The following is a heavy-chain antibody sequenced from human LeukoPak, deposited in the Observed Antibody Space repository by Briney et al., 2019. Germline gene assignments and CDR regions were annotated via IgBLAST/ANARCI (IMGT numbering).Heavy chain of an antibody. CDR2: IYRSGST. Sequence: PSETLSLTCTVSGGSISSYYWSWIRQPAGKGLEWIGRIYRSGSTNYNPSLKSRVTMSVDTSKNQFSLKLSSVTAADTAVYYCARGPIIDIVVIPAAADYYHMDVWGKGTTVTVSS. V-gene: IGHV4-4*07. CDR1: GGSISSYY. J-gene: IGHJ6*03. CDR3: ARGPIIDIVVIPAAADYYHMDV. D-gene: IGHD2-2*01.